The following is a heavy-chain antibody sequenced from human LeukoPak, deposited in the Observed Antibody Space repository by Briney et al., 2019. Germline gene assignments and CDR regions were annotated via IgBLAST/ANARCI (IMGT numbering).Heavy chain of an antibody. CDR3: AGEDGEQWLGTYFDY. J-gene: IGHJ4*02. V-gene: IGHV3-21*01. D-gene: IGHD6-19*01. CDR2: ISSSSSYI. CDR1: GFTFSSYS. Sequence: GGSLRLSCAASGFTFSSYSMNWVRQAPGKGLEWVSSISSSSSYIYYADSVKGRFTISRDNAKNSLYLQMNSLRAEDTAVYYCAGEDGEQWLGTYFDYWGQGTLVTVSS.